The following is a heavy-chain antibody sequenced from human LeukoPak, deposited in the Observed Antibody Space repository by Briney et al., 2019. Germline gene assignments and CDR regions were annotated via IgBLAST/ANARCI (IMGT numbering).Heavy chain of an antibody. Sequence: GGSLRLSCAASGFTFSSYAMSWVRQAPGKGLEWVSAISGSGGSTCYADSVKGRFTISRDNSKNTLYLQMNSLRAEDTAVYYCAKERTYSSSWFLDYWGQGTLVTVSS. D-gene: IGHD6-13*01. V-gene: IGHV3-23*01. CDR2: ISGSGGST. CDR3: AKERTYSSSWFLDY. CDR1: GFTFSSYA. J-gene: IGHJ4*02.